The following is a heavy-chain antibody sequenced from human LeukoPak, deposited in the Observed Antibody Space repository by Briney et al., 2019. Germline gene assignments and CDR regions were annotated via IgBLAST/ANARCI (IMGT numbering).Heavy chain of an antibody. V-gene: IGHV4-4*02. CDR2: IYHSGST. D-gene: IGHD2-15*01. J-gene: IGHJ5*02. CDR3: ARGLGYCSGGSCYPRFDP. CDR1: GGSISSSNW. Sequence: SGTLSLTCAVSGGSISSSNWWSWVRQPPGKGLEWIGEIYHSGSTNYNPSLKSRVTISVDKSKNQFSLKLSSVTAADTAVYYCARGLGYCSGGSCYPRFDPWGQGTLVTVSS.